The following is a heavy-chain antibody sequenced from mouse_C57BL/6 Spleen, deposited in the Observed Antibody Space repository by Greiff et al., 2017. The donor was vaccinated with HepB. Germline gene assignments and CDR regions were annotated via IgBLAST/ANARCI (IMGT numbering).Heavy chain of an antibody. D-gene: IGHD1-1*01. CDR1: GYTFTSYW. CDR2: IDPSDSYT. J-gene: IGHJ1*03. CDR3: ARVTTVVATRDWYFDV. V-gene: IGHV1-69*01. Sequence: QVQLQQPGAELVMPGASVKLSCKASGYTFTSYWMHWVKQRPGQGLEWIGVIDPSDSYTNYNQKFKGKSTLTVDKSSSTAYMQLSSLTSEDSAVYYCARVTTVVATRDWYFDVWGTGTTVTVSS.